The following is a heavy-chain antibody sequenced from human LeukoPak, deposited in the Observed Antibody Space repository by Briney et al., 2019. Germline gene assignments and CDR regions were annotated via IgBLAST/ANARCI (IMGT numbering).Heavy chain of an antibody. CDR2: IYTSGST. J-gene: IGHJ3*02. D-gene: IGHD3-22*01. V-gene: IGHV4-4*07. CDR1: GGSISSYY. CDR3: ASLLTMIIGPYGAFDI. Sequence: PSETLSLTCAVSGGSISSYYWSWIRQPAGKGLEWIGRIYTSGSTNYNPSLKSRVTMSVDTSKNQFSLKLSSVTAADTAVYYCASLLTMIIGPYGAFDIWGQGTMVTVSS.